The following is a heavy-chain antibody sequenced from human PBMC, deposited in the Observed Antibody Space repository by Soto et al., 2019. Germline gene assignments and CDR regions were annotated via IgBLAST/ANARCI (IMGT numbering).Heavy chain of an antibody. J-gene: IGHJ6*03. CDR1: GYTFTSYG. Sequence: ASVKVSCKASGYTFTSYGISWVRQAPGQGLEWMGWISAYNGNTNYAQKLQGRVTMTTDKSTSTAYMELRSLRSDDTAVYYCARVEAAAPGTYYYYYYYMDVWGKGTTVTVSS. CDR3: ARVEAAAPGTYYYYYYYMDV. D-gene: IGHD6-13*01. CDR2: ISAYNGNT. V-gene: IGHV1-18*01.